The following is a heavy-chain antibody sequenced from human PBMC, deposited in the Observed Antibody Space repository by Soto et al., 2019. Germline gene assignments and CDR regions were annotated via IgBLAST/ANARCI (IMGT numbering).Heavy chain of an antibody. D-gene: IGHD3-10*01. CDR2: IWYDGSNK. J-gene: IGHJ5*02. Sequence: QVQLVESGGGVVQPGRSLRLSCAASGFTFSSYGMHWVRQAPGKGLEWAAVIWYDGSNKYYADSVKGRFTISRDNSKNTLYLQMNSLRAEDTAVYYCARDRANLFDPWGQGTLDTVSS. V-gene: IGHV3-33*01. CDR3: ARDRANLFDP. CDR1: GFTFSSYG.